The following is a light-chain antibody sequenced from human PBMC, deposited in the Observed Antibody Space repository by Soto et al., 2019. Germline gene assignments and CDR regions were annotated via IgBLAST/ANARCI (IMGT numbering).Light chain of an antibody. CDR2: RAS. CDR3: QQYVRYPLT. CDR1: QSISTW. J-gene: IGKJ4*01. Sequence: DIQMTQSPSTLSAFVGDRVTITCRASQSISTWLVWYQQKPGKAPKILIYRASTLESGVPSRFSGSGSGTEFTLTISSLQPDDFATFYCQQYVRYPLTFGGGTKVEIK. V-gene: IGKV1-5*03.